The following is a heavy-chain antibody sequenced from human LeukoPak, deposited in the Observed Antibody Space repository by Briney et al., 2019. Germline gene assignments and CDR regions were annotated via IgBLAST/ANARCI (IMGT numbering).Heavy chain of an antibody. CDR3: AKDGFADDSSGYYYRYFDY. CDR1: GFTFSSYA. CDR2: ISGSGGST. D-gene: IGHD3-22*01. J-gene: IGHJ4*02. Sequence: GGSLRLSCAASGFTFSSYAMSWVRQAPGKGLEWVSAISGSGGSTYYADSVKGRFTISRDNSKNTLYLQMNSLRAEDTAVYYCAKDGFADDSSGYYYRYFDYWGQGTLVTVSS. V-gene: IGHV3-23*01.